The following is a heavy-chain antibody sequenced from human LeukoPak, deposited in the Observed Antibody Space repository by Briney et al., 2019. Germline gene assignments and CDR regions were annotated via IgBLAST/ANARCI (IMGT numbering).Heavy chain of an antibody. CDR2: IKQDGSEK. Sequence: GGSLRLSCAASGVTLSAYWMSWVRQAPGKGLEWVANIKQDGSEKYYVDSVKGRFTISRDNAKNSLFLQMNSLRVEDTAVYYCARRGSTDYWGHGTLVTVSS. CDR1: GVTLSAYW. D-gene: IGHD3-10*01. V-gene: IGHV3-7*03. J-gene: IGHJ4*01. CDR3: ARRGSTDY.